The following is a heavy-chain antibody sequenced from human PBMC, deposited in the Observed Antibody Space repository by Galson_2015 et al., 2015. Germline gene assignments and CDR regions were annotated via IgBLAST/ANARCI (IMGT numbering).Heavy chain of an antibody. CDR3: ARGDRCSSTSCYYPSDGAFDI. J-gene: IGHJ3*02. D-gene: IGHD2-2*01. V-gene: IGHV1-18*01. Sequence: SVKVSCKASGYTFTSYGISWVRQAPGQGLEWMGWINAYNGNTNYAQNLQGRVTMTTDTSTSTAYMELRSLKSDDTGVFYCARGDRCSSTSCYYPSDGAFDIWGQGTVVTVSS. CDR2: INAYNGNT. CDR1: GYTFTSYG.